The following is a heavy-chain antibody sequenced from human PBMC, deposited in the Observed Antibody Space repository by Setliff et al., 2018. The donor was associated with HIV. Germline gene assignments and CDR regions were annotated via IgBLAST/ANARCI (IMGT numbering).Heavy chain of an antibody. D-gene: IGHD2-8*01. Sequence: GASVKVSCKASGDTFNTYAISWVRQAPGQGLEWIGGIIPIFDTPHYAQNFQGRVAITTDESTSTAYMELSSLRSEDTAVYYCAKSGPRRNNGYQLSVRTWGMDVWGQGTTVTVS. CDR1: GDTFNTYA. J-gene: IGHJ6*02. CDR2: IIPIFDTP. V-gene: IGHV1-69*05. CDR3: AKSGPRRNNGYQLSVRTWGMDV.